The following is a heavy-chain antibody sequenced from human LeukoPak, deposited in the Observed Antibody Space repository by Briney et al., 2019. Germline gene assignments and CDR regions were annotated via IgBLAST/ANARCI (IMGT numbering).Heavy chain of an antibody. Sequence: PGRSLRLSRAASGFTFSSYGMHWVRQAPGKGLEWVAVISYDGSNKYYADSVKGRFTISRDNSKNTLYLQMNSLRAEDTAVYYCAKDRAFWSGYFDYWGQGTLVTVSS. CDR1: GFTFSSYG. J-gene: IGHJ4*02. CDR3: AKDRAFWSGYFDY. D-gene: IGHD3-3*01. CDR2: ISYDGSNK. V-gene: IGHV3-30*18.